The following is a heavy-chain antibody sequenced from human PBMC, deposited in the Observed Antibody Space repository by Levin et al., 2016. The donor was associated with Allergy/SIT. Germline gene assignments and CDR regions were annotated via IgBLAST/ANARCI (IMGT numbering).Heavy chain of an antibody. Sequence: WIRQPPGKGLEWIGYIYYSGSTNYNPSLKSRVTISVDTSKNQFSLKLSSVTAADTAVYYCARALDLNYYDSSGYLLDYWGQGTLVTVSS. CDR2: IYYSGST. CDR3: ARALDLNYYDSSGYLLDY. V-gene: IGHV4-59*01. D-gene: IGHD3-22*01. J-gene: IGHJ4*02.